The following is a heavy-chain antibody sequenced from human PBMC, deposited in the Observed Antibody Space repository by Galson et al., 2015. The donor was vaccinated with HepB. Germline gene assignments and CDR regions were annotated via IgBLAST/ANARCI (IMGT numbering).Heavy chain of an antibody. Sequence: PALVKPTQTLTLTCTFSGFSLSTSGVGVGWIRQPPGKALEWLALIYWDDDKRCSPSLKSRLTITKDTSKNQVVLTMTNMDPVDTATYYCAHSAYSSSWYLYYGMDVWGQGTTVTVSS. CDR3: AHSAYSSSWYLYYGMDV. CDR1: GFSLSTSGVG. J-gene: IGHJ6*02. V-gene: IGHV2-5*02. CDR2: IYWDDDK. D-gene: IGHD6-13*01.